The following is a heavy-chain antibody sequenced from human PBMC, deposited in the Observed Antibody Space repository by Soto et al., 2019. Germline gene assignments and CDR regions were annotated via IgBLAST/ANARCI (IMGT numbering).Heavy chain of an antibody. CDR2: IQSDGSST. D-gene: IGHD4-4*01. J-gene: IGHJ4*02. Sequence: EVQLVESGGGLVQPGGSLRLSCAASGFTFNNYWMHWVRQVPGKGLVWVSRIQSDGSSTGYADSVKGRFTISRDNAKNTAYLQMNSLRVEDSAVYYCARGGNPDYWGQGTLVTFSP. CDR3: ARGGNPDY. V-gene: IGHV3-74*01. CDR1: GFTFNNYW.